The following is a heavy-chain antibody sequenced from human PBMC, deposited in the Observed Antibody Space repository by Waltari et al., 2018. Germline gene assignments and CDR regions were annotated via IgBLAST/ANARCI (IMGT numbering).Heavy chain of an antibody. CDR2: VNPDTGNA. Sequence: QVVLVQSGAEVKKPGASVKVSCKASGYIFINYYLHWVRQAPGQGPEWMGWVNPDTGNANYAHKFRGRVTMTWDTSSNTAFMDLSALKSDDTAVYYCVRDRTTVAARPGDYWGQGTLVTVSS. J-gene: IGHJ4*02. CDR3: VRDRTTVAARPGDY. V-gene: IGHV1-2*07. D-gene: IGHD6-6*01. CDR1: GYIFINYY.